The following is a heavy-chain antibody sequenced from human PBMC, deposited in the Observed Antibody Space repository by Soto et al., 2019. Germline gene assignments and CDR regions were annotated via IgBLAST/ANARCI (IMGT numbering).Heavy chain of an antibody. CDR2: ISNSDGST. J-gene: IGHJ5*02. CDR1: GFTFSSYT. D-gene: IGHD6-13*01. Sequence: GSLRLSCAASGFTFSSYTMSWVRQAPGKGLEWVSTISNSDGSTFYADSMKGRFTIFRDNSKDTLYLQMNSLRADDTAVYYCAKDFSTSRANRFDRWGQGTLVTVSS. V-gene: IGHV3-23*01. CDR3: AKDFSTSRANRFDR.